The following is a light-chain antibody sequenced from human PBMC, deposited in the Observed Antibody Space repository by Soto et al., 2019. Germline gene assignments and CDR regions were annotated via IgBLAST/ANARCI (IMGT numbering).Light chain of an antibody. CDR1: QSVSSNY. Sequence: EIVLTQSPGTLSLSPGERATLSCRASQSVSSNYLAWYQQKPSQPPRLLLYGASFRATGISGRFTGSGSGTDFTLTISRLEPEDFAVYFCQQFGGSPPGTFGQGTKLEIK. V-gene: IGKV3-20*01. CDR2: GAS. CDR3: QQFGGSPPGT. J-gene: IGKJ2*01.